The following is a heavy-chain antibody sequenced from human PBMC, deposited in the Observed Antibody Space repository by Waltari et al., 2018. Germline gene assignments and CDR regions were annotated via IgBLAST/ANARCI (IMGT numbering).Heavy chain of an antibody. J-gene: IGHJ3*02. V-gene: IGHV6-1*01. CDR2: TYYRSKWSN. CDR3: ARRVPVGANAFDI. D-gene: IGHD1-26*01. CDR1: GDIVSSNSAP. Sequence: QVQLQQSGPGLVKPSQTLSLTCAISGDIVSSNSAPWNWIRPSPSRGLEWLGRTYYRSKWSNDYAVSVRSRITINPDTSKNQFSLQLNSVTPEDTAVYYCARRVPVGANAFDIWGQGTMVTVSS.